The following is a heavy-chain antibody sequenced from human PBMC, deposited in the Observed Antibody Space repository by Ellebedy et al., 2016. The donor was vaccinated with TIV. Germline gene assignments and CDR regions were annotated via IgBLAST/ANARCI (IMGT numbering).Heavy chain of an antibody. V-gene: IGHV1-18*01. CDR1: GYTFTSYD. D-gene: IGHD3-22*01. CDR2: ISAYNGNT. CDR3: ARCPYYYDSSGSLVPSDY. Sequence: ASVKVSXXASGYTFTSYDINWVRQATGQGLEWMGWISAYNGNTNYAQKLQGRVTMTTDTSTSTAYMELRSLRSDDTAVYYCARCPYYYDSSGSLVPSDYWGQGTLVTVSS. J-gene: IGHJ4*02.